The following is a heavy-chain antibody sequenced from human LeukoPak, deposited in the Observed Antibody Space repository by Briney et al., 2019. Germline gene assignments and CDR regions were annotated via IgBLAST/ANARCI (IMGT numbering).Heavy chain of an antibody. D-gene: IGHD6-19*01. J-gene: IGHJ4*02. CDR2: IWYDGSNK. Sequence: PGGSLRLSCAASGFTFSNYGLNWVRQAPGKGLEWVAVIWYDGSNKYYADSVKGRFTISRDNSKNTLYLQMNSLRAEDTAVYYCARAGAVAARWGWGFDYWGQGTLVTVSS. CDR3: ARAGAVAARWGWGFDY. CDR1: GFTFSNYG. V-gene: IGHV3-33*08.